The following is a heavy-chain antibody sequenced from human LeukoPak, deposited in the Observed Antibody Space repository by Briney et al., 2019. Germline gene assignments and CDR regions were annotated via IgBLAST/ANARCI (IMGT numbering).Heavy chain of an antibody. V-gene: IGHV3-23*01. D-gene: IGHD1-26*01. CDR2: ISGSGGST. Sequence: PGGSLRLSCAASGFTFSSYAMSWVRQAPGKGLEWVSAISGSGGSTYYADSVKGRFTISRDKSKNTLYLQMNSLRGDDTAVYYCAKDVGKWESLHFFDYWGQGTLVTVSS. CDR3: AKDVGKWESLHFFDY. J-gene: IGHJ4*02. CDR1: GFTFSSYA.